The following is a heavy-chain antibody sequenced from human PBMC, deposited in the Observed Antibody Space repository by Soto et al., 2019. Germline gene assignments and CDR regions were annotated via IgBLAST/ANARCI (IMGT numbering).Heavy chain of an antibody. D-gene: IGHD6-13*01. V-gene: IGHV4-31*03. J-gene: IGHJ6*02. Sequence: PSETLSLTCTVSGGSISSGGYYWSWIRQHPGKGLEWIGYIYYSGSTYYNPSLKSRVTISVDTSKNQFSLKLSSVTAADTAVYYCARVGPLQAGYYYYGMDVWGQGTTVTVSS. CDR2: IYYSGST. CDR3: ARVGPLQAGYYYYGMDV. CDR1: GGSISSGGYY.